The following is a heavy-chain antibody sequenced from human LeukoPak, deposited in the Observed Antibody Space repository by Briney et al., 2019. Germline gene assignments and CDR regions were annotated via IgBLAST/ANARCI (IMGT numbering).Heavy chain of an antibody. CDR2: IYYSGST. CDR3: ASRHRYSGYEYAFDI. V-gene: IGHV4-39*01. J-gene: IGHJ3*02. CDR1: GGSFSSYY. D-gene: IGHD5-12*01. Sequence: SETLSLTCAVYGGSFSSYYWGWIRQPPGKGLEWIGSIYYSGSTYYNPSLKSRVTISVDTSKNQFSLKLSSVTAADTAVYYCASRHRYSGYEYAFDIWGQGTMVTVSS.